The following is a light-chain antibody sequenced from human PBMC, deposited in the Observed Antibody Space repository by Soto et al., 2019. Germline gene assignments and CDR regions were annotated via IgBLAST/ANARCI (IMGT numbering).Light chain of an antibody. CDR3: QQYGYSPT. CDR2: AAS. Sequence: EIVLTQSPATLSVSPGERATLSCRASQSVSSNLAWYQQKPGQAPRLLIYAASSRATGIPDRFSGSGSGTDFTITISRLEPEDFAVYYCQQYGYSPTFGGGTKVDI. CDR1: QSVSSN. V-gene: IGKV3-20*01. J-gene: IGKJ4*01.